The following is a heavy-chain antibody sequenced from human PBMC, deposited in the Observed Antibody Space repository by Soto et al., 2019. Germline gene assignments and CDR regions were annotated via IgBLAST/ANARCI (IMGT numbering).Heavy chain of an antibody. V-gene: IGHV4-59*08. CDR1: GDSISGYY. CDR2: IYYSGST. J-gene: IGHJ4*02. D-gene: IGHD3-10*01. CDR3: ERHNYGSGSTYFDY. Sequence: QVQLQESGPGLVKPSETLSLTCTVSGDSISGYYWSWIRQPPGKGLEWIGYIYYSGSTNYNPSLNSRVSISVDTSKNQFSLKLNSMTAADTAVYYCERHNYGSGSTYFDYWGQGTLVTVSS.